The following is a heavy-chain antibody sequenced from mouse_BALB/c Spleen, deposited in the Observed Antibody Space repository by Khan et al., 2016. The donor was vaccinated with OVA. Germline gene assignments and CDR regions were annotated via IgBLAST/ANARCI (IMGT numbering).Heavy chain of an antibody. CDR2: ITYSGVT. V-gene: IGHV3-2*02. D-gene: IGHD1-1*01. J-gene: IGHJ2*01. Sequence: EVQLQESGPGLVKPSQSLSLTCTVTGYSITSGYAWNWIRQFPGNKLEWMGYITYSGVTSYTPSLKSRTSITRDTSKNPFFLQLNSVTSEDTATYYCARGNYYGYYFDYWGQGTTLTVSS. CDR3: ARGNYYGYYFDY. CDR1: GYSITSGYA.